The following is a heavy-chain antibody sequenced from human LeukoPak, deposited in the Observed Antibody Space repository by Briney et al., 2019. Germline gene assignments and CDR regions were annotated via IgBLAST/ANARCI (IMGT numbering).Heavy chain of an antibody. CDR2: IRYDGSNK. D-gene: IGHD3-10*01. Sequence: PGRSLRLSCAASGFTFSSYGMHWIRQAPGKGLEWVAFIRYDGSNKYYADSVKGRFTISRDNSKNTLYLQMNSLRAEDTAVYYCAKDQSYYGSGSYFFDYWGQGTLVTVSS. V-gene: IGHV3-30*02. CDR3: AKDQSYYGSGSYFFDY. CDR1: GFTFSSYG. J-gene: IGHJ4*02.